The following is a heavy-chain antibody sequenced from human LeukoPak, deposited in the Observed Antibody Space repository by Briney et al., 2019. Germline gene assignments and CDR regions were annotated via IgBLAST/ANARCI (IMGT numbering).Heavy chain of an antibody. Sequence: PRASVKVSCKASGYTFTSYGISWVRQAPGQGLEWMGWINTNTENPTYAQGFTGRFVFSLDTSVSTAYLQISSLEADDTAVYYCARGQPWLPHWGQGSLVTVSS. CDR3: ARGQPWLPH. J-gene: IGHJ4*02. V-gene: IGHV7-4-1*02. CDR2: INTNTENP. CDR1: GYTFTSYG. D-gene: IGHD5-24*01.